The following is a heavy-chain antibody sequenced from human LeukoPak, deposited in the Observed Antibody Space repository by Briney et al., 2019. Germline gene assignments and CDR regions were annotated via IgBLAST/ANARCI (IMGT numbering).Heavy chain of an antibody. Sequence: GGSLRLSCAASGFTFSSYSMNWVRQAPGKGLEWVSSISSSSSYIYYADSVKGRFTISRDNAKNSLYLQMNSLRAEDTAVYYCARDPPHYDFWSGYYEGAFDIWGQGTMVTVSS. D-gene: IGHD3-3*01. J-gene: IGHJ3*02. CDR1: GFTFSSYS. CDR3: ARDPPHYDFWSGYYEGAFDI. V-gene: IGHV3-21*01. CDR2: ISSSSSYI.